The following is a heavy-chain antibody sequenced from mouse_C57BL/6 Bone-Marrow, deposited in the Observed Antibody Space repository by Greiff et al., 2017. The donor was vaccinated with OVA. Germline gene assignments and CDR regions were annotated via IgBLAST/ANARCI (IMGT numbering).Heavy chain of an antibody. V-gene: IGHV1-22*01. J-gene: IGHJ2*01. CDR1: GYTFTDYN. CDR3: ARGTTVVDY. Sequence: EVQLQESGPELVKPGASVKMSCKASGYTFTDYNMHWVKQSPGKSLEWIGYINPNNGGTSYNQKFKGKATLTVNKSSSTAYMALRSLTSEDSAVYYCARGTTVVDYWGQGTTLTVSS. CDR2: INPNNGGT. D-gene: IGHD1-1*01.